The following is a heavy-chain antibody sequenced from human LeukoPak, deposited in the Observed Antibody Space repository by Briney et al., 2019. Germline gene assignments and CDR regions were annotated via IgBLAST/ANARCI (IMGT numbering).Heavy chain of an antibody. CDR1: GFTFSSYA. CDR3: AREDGYNYGYSYWFDP. V-gene: IGHV3-64*01. J-gene: IGHJ5*02. Sequence: PGGSLRLSCAASGFTFSSYAMHWVRQAPGKGLEYVSAITSNGGKTYYGNSVKGRFTVSRDNSKNTLYLQMGSLRAEDMAVYYCAREDGYNYGYSYWFDPRGQGTLVTVSS. CDR2: ITSNGGKT. D-gene: IGHD5-18*01.